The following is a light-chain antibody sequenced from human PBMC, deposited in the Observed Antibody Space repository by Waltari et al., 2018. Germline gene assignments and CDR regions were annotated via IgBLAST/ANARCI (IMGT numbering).Light chain of an antibody. V-gene: IGLV2-14*03. CDR2: DVT. Sequence: QSALTQPASVSGSPGQSITISCTGTTGDVGGYDYVSWSQQPPGKAPKLVIYDVTNRPSGISDRFSGSKSGTTASLSISGLQAEDEADYFCSSWTTSDTRKVIFGGGTKLTVL. CDR1: TGDVGGYDY. J-gene: IGLJ2*01. CDR3: SSWTTSDTRKVI.